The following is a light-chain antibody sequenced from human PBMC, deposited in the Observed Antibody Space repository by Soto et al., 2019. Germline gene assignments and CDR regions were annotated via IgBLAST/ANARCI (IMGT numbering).Light chain of an antibody. J-gene: IGKJ2*01. V-gene: IGKV3-15*01. CDR3: QQYNNWPAYT. Sequence: EIVMTQCPATLSVSPGERATLSCRASQSVSSNLAWYQQKPGQAPRLLIYGASTRATGIPARFSGSGSGTEFTLPISSLQSEDFAVYYCQQYNNWPAYTFGQGTKLDIK. CDR2: GAS. CDR1: QSVSSN.